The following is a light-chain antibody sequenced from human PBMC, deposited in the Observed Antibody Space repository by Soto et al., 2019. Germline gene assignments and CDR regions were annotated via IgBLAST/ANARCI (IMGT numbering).Light chain of an antibody. CDR1: QGISSY. CDR3: QQYYSYPFT. CDR2: AAS. J-gene: IGKJ3*01. Sequence: AIRMTQSPSSLSASTGDRVTITCRASQGISSYLAWYQQKPGKAPKLLIYAASTLQSGVPSRFSGSGSGTDFTLTIRCLQSEDFSTYYCQQYYSYPFTFGHGTKVDIK. V-gene: IGKV1-8*01.